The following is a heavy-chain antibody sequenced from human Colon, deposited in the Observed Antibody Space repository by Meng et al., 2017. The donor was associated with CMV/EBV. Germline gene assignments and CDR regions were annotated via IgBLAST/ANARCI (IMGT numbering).Heavy chain of an antibody. J-gene: IGHJ4*02. V-gene: IGHV4-59*01. CDR2: VSYAGTA. D-gene: IGHD3-10*01. Sequence: SETLSLTCSVSGDSSGSYYWSWIRQSPGKGLEWIGYVSYAGTATYTPSLSSRLTIALDTPESQFSLKLTSVTAADSAVYYCARAQNVTPELFDSWGQGTLVTVSS. CDR3: ARAQNVTPELFDS. CDR1: GDSSGSYY.